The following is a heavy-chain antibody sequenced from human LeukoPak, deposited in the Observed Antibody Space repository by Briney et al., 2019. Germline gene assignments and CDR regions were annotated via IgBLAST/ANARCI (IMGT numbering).Heavy chain of an antibody. Sequence: GGSLRLSCAASGFTFSDYAMHWVRQAPGKGLEWVSLISWDGGSTYYADSVKGRFTISRDNSKNSLYLQMNSLRAEDTALYYCAKDMAAYYYALGNIDYWGQGTLVTVSS. CDR1: GFTFSDYA. J-gene: IGHJ4*02. V-gene: IGHV3-43D*03. CDR3: AKDMAAYYYALGNIDY. D-gene: IGHD3-10*01. CDR2: ISWDGGST.